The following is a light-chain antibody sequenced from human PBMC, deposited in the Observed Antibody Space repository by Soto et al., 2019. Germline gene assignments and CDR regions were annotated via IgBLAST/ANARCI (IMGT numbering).Light chain of an antibody. CDR3: QQHTT. V-gene: IGKV1-5*03. J-gene: IGKJ1*01. CDR1: QGIRSW. Sequence: DIQMTQSPSTLSASVGDRVTITCRGSQGIRSWLAWYQQKPGKAPRLLLYKASSLASGVPSRFSGSGSGTEFTLTISSLQPEDVATYHCQQHTTFGQGTKVEI. CDR2: KAS.